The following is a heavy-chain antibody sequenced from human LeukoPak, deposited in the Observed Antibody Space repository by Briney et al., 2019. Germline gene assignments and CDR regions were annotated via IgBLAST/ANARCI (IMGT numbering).Heavy chain of an antibody. CDR2: IYYSGNT. J-gene: IGHJ4*02. CDR3: GRGQFYGDYEDY. D-gene: IGHD4-17*01. V-gene: IGHV4-31*11. CDR1: GGSMSSGTYY. Sequence: SETLSLTCAVSGGSMSSGTYYWKWIRQHPGKGLEWVGCIYYSGNTFYNPTLESRITISLDTSKNQFSLRLTSVTPADTAVYYCGRGQFYGDYEDYWGQGTLVTVSS.